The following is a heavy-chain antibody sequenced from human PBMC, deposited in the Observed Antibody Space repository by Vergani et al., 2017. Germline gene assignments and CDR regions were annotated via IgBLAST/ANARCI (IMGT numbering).Heavy chain of an antibody. J-gene: IGHJ5*02. CDR3: ARLSGYNYGLFDP. V-gene: IGHV4-39*01. Sequence: QLQLQESGPGLVKPSETLSLTCTVSGGSISSSSYYWGWIRQPPGKGLEWIGSIYYSGSTYYNPSLKSRVTISVDTSKNQFSLKLSSVTAADTAVYYCARLSGYNYGLFDPWGQGTLVTVSS. CDR2: IYYSGST. CDR1: GGSISSSSYY. D-gene: IGHD5-18*01.